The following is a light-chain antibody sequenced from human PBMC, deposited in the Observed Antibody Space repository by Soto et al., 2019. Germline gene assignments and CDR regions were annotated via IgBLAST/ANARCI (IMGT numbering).Light chain of an antibody. J-gene: IGKJ1*01. CDR1: QSVSSN. Sequence: EIVKTQSPGTLTVSPGERATLSCRASQSVSSNLAWYQQKPGQAPRLFIYGASTRATGIPAKFSGSGFRTEFTLSISSLQSEDFAVYYCQQYQNWPPTFGQGSKV. CDR2: GAS. CDR3: QQYQNWPPT. V-gene: IGKV3-15*01.